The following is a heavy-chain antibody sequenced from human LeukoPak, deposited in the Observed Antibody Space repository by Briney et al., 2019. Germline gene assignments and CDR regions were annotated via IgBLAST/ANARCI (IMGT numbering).Heavy chain of an antibody. Sequence: GGSLRLSCAASGFTVSSNYISWVRQAPGQGLERVSVIYICGSTYYADSVYGRFTISIDNSKNTLYLQMNSLRAEDTAVYYCAREYGSGTGDYWGQGTLVTVSS. V-gene: IGHV3-53*01. J-gene: IGHJ4*02. CDR1: GFTVSSNY. CDR3: AREYGSGTGDY. CDR2: IYICGST. D-gene: IGHD3-10*01.